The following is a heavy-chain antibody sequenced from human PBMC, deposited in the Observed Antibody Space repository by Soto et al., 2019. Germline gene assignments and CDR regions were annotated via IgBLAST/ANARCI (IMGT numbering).Heavy chain of an antibody. CDR1: GFTFSTYC. D-gene: IGHD1-1*01. CDR2: TCRYGREL. CDR3: VRGTTAWRGMDY. Sequence: EVQLVESGGGFNQPGGSLRLSCAASGFTFSTYCMHWVRHTPGTGLVWVSRTCRYGRELYYADSVKGRFTISGDDAKNTLYLQMDSLRVEDTGIYYCVRGTTAWRGMDYWGQGALVTVSS. V-gene: IGHV3-74*01. J-gene: IGHJ4*02.